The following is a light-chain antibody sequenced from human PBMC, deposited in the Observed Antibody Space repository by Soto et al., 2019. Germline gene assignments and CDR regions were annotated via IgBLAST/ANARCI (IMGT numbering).Light chain of an antibody. CDR2: DVS. Sequence: QSALTQPASVSGSPGQSITISCTGTSSDVGGYNFVSWYQHHPGKAPKLLIYDVSDRPSGVSNRFSGSKSGNTASLTISGLQAEDEADYFCSSYTSGTTHIVFGGGTKVTVL. J-gene: IGLJ2*01. CDR1: SSDVGGYNF. V-gene: IGLV2-14*03. CDR3: SSYTSGTTHIV.